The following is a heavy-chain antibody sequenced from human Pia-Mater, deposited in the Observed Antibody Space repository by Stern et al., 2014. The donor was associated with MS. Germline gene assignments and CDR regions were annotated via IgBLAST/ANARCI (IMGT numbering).Heavy chain of an antibody. V-gene: IGHV1-8*01. Sequence: QVQLGQSGSQVRKPGASVKVSCQASGYTFINYDIFWVRQAPGQGLEWMGWMNPNNANTGHAQKFQGRVTMTRNTSISTAYMELSGLRSDDTAVYYCVRGGLSYGYGLDAWGQGTAVIVSS. D-gene: IGHD3-16*01. CDR3: VRGGLSYGYGLDA. J-gene: IGHJ6*02. CDR2: MNPNNANT. CDR1: GYTFINYD.